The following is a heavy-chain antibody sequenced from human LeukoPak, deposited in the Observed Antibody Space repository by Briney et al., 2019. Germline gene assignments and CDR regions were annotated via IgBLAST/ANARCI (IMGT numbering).Heavy chain of an antibody. Sequence: SETLSLTCTVSGASISNSYWTWIRQPPGKGLEWIGYVYYTGSTNYNSSLKSRVTISIDTSKNQFSLKLTSVTAADTAVYYCARRVEPVAGTGSFDYWGQGTLVTVSS. J-gene: IGHJ4*02. V-gene: IGHV4-59*08. D-gene: IGHD6-19*01. CDR1: GASISNSY. CDR3: ARRVEPVAGTGSFDY. CDR2: VYYTGST.